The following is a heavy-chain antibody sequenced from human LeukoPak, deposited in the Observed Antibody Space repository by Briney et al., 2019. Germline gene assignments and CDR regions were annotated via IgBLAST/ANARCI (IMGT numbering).Heavy chain of an antibody. D-gene: IGHD3-22*01. Sequence: PSETLSLTCTVSGGSISSYYWSWIRQPPGKGLEWIGYIYYSGSTNYNPSLKSRVTISVDTSKNQFSLKLSSVTAADTAVYYCARPDSSTYYYYWGQGTLVTVSS. V-gene: IGHV4-59*08. J-gene: IGHJ4*02. CDR3: ARPDSSTYYYY. CDR2: IYYSGST. CDR1: GGSISSYY.